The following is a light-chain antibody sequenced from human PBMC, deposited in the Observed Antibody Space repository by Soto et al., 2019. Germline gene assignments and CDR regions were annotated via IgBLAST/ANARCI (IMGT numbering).Light chain of an antibody. CDR2: EVS. Sequence: QSALTQPPSASGSPGQSVTISCTGTSSDVGGYNYVSWYQQHPGKAPKLMIYEVSKRPSGVPDRFSGSKSGTTASLTVSGLEAEDEADYYCSSYAGSNSFEVFGEGTKLTVL. CDR1: SSDVGGYNY. CDR3: SSYAGSNSFEV. J-gene: IGLJ2*01. V-gene: IGLV2-8*01.